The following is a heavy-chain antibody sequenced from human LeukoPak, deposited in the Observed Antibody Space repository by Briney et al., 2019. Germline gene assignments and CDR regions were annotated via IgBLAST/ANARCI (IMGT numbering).Heavy chain of an antibody. CDR1: GFTFSSYW. J-gene: IGHJ4*02. Sequence: AGGSLRLSCAASGFTFSSYWMHWIRQVPGKGLMWVSRINYDGSSTMYADSVKGRFTISRDNAKNTLHLQLNSLRAEDTAVYYCVKGEGCCSGGGCYRYWGQGALVSVTS. D-gene: IGHD2-15*01. V-gene: IGHV3-74*03. CDR2: INYDGSST. CDR3: VKGEGCCSGGGCYRY.